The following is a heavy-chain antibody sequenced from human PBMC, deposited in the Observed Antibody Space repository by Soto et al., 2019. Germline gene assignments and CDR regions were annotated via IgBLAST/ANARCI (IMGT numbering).Heavy chain of an antibody. CDR3: ARDRVESGYPEYFQH. D-gene: IGHD3-22*01. Sequence: EGQLVESGGGLIQPGGSLRLSCAASGFTVSSNYMSWVRQAPGKGLEWVSVIYSGGSTYYADSVKGRFTISRDNSKNTLYLQMNSLRAEDTAVYYCARDRVESGYPEYFQHWGQGTRVTVSS. CDR2: IYSGGST. CDR1: GFTVSSNY. V-gene: IGHV3-53*01. J-gene: IGHJ1*01.